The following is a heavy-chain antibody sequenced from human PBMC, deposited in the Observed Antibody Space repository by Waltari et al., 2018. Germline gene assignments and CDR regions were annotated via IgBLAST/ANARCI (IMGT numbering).Heavy chain of an antibody. CDR1: GFTLGPSD. CDR3: ARGDPTAGAIDY. D-gene: IGHD3-9*01. J-gene: IGHJ4*02. CDR2: IGAAGET. V-gene: IGHV3-13*01. Sequence: EVQLVESGGGLLQHGGYLRLSCAASGFTLGPSDFPWVRQVRGKGLEWVASIGAAGETKYLDSVKGRFTISRESAKNSLNLQMNSLTGGDTAVYHCARGDPTAGAIDYWGQGTLVTVSS.